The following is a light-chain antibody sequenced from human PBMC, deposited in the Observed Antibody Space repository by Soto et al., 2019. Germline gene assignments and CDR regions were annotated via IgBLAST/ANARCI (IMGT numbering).Light chain of an antibody. CDR2: DAS. Sequence: DIQMTQSPSTLSASVGDTVTITCRASQSISTWMAWYQQKPGKAPQLLIFDASNLEGGVPSRFSGSASGTEFTLTISSLQPDDFATYYCQHYDSYPYTFGQVTKVEI. V-gene: IGKV1-5*01. CDR3: QHYDSYPYT. CDR1: QSISTW. J-gene: IGKJ2*01.